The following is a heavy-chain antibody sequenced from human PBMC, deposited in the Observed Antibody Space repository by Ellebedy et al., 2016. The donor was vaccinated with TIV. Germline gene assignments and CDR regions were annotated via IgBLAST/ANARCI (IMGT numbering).Heavy chain of an antibody. CDR3: ARHSTPYSGYDTDFDF. J-gene: IGHJ4*02. D-gene: IGHD5-12*01. CDR2: LYPEDSDT. Sequence: GESLKISCKGSGYSFSHYWIGWVRQMPGKGLEWIGILYPEDSDTRYSPSFQGQVTISAANYISTAYLQWSSLKASDTATYYCARHSTPYSGYDTDFDFWGQGTLVTVSS. CDR1: GYSFSHYW. V-gene: IGHV5-51*01.